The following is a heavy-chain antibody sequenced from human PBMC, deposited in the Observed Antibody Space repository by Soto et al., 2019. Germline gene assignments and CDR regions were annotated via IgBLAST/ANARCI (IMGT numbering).Heavy chain of an antibody. Sequence: QVQLVESGGGVVPPGRSLKLSCIASGFAFGSHGMHWVRQVSGKGLEWVAVISHDGQNQYYRESVEGRFTISRDNSKNSLFLEVHSLRVEDTAVYYCARERADIVVAPVATSGMDVWGQGTAVTVSS. J-gene: IGHJ6*02. CDR2: ISHDGQNQ. D-gene: IGHD2-2*01. V-gene: IGHV3-30*03. CDR1: GFAFGSHG. CDR3: ARERADIVVAPVATSGMDV.